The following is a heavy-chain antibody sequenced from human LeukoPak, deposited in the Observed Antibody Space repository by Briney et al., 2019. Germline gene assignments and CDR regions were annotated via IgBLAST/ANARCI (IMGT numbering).Heavy chain of an antibody. CDR3: ARAALAVPDYGDYADPASSPVNFDY. J-gene: IGHJ4*02. CDR1: GGSICSYY. D-gene: IGHD4-17*01. Sequence: SETLSLTCTVSGGSICSYYWSWIRQPPGKGLEWIGYIYYSGSTNYNPSLKSRVTISVDTSKNQFSLKLSSVTAADTAVYYCARAALAVPDYGDYADPASSPVNFDYWGQGTLVTVSS. V-gene: IGHV4-59*12. CDR2: IYYSGST.